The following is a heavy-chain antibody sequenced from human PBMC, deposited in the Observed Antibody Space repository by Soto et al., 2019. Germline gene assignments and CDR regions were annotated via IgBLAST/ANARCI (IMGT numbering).Heavy chain of an antibody. Sequence: EVQLVESGGGLVQPGGSLRLSCAASEFTFSGRSVHWVRQAPGKGLVWVSGIDKVGTDSTYADSVKGRFTSSRDNAKKGVYLQMNSLRVEDTAVYYCARGWFGPDVWGKGTTVTVSS. D-gene: IGHD3-10*01. V-gene: IGHV3-74*01. J-gene: IGHJ6*03. CDR3: ARGWFGPDV. CDR2: IDKVGTDS. CDR1: EFTFSGRS.